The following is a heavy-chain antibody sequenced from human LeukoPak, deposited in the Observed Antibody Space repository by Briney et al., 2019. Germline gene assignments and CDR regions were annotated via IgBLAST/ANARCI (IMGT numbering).Heavy chain of an antibody. J-gene: IGHJ4*02. V-gene: IGHV3-23*01. Sequence: GGSLRLSCAASGFPFTNNAMSWVRQAPGKGLEWVSIIFGDDGGTKYADSVKGRFTISRDRPKNTLLLQMNSLRADDTALYHCARTNTVYGDFDYWGQGILVTVSS. D-gene: IGHD2/OR15-2a*01. CDR2: IFGDDGGT. CDR1: GFPFTNNA. CDR3: ARTNTVYGDFDY.